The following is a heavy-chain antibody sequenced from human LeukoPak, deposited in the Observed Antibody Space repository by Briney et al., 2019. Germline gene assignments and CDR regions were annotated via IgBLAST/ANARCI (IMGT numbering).Heavy chain of an antibody. V-gene: IGHV3-53*01. CDR3: ARDRQYCSSTSCYTGGAFDI. J-gene: IGHJ3*02. CDR1: GFTVSSNY. D-gene: IGHD2-2*02. Sequence: GGSLRLSCAASGFTVSSNYMSWVRQAPGKGLEWVSVIYSGGSTYYADSVKGRFTISRDNSKNTLYLQMNSLRAEDTAVYYCARDRQYCSSTSCYTGGAFDIWGQGTMVTVSS. CDR2: IYSGGST.